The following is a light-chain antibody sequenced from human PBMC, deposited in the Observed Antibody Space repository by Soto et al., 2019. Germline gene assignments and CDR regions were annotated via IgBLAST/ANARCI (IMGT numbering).Light chain of an antibody. CDR2: KVS. V-gene: IGKV2-30*01. J-gene: IGKJ3*01. CDR1: QSLVYSDGNTY. CDR3: MHDRIGPHRFT. Sequence: DVVMTQSPLSLPVTLGQPASISCRSIQSLVYSDGNTYLNGVQQRPGQSPRRLIYKVSNRDSGVPDRCSGSGSDTDFARKNSRVEAEDVGVYFCMHDRIGPHRFTFGGGNKVDMK.